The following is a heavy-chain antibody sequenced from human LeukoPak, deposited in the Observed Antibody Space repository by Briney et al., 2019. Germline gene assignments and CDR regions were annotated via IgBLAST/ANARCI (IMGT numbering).Heavy chain of an antibody. CDR1: GFIVTSNY. J-gene: IGHJ4*02. CDR3: YCGSGSNFDY. CDR2: IYSGGST. Sequence: GGSLRLSCAASGFIVTSNYMNWVRQAPGKGLEWVSVIYSGGSTYYADSLKGRFTISRDKSKNTLYLQMNRLRAEDTAVYYCYCGSGSNFDYWGQGTLVTVSS. V-gene: IGHV3-53*01. D-gene: IGHD3-10*01.